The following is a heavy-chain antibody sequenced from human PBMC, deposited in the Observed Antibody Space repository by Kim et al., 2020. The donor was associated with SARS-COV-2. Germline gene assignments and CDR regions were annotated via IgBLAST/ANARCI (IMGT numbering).Heavy chain of an antibody. CDR3: ARDWAGITIFGVGMDVYYYCYYGMDV. CDR1: GYTFTSYG. V-gene: IGHV1-18*01. D-gene: IGHD3-3*01. Sequence: ASVKVSCKASGYTFTSYGISWVRQAPGQGLEWMGWISAYNGNTNYAQKLQGRVTMTTDTSTSTAYMELRSLRSDDTAVYYCARDWAGITIFGVGMDVYYYCYYGMDVWGQGTTVTVSS. J-gene: IGHJ6*01. CDR2: ISAYNGNT.